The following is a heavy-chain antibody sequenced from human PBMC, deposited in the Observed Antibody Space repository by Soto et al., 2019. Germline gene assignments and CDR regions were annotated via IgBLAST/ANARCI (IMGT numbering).Heavy chain of an antibody. J-gene: IGHJ4*02. Sequence: SVKVSCKASGGTFSSYAISWVRQAPGQGLEWMGGIIPIFGTANYAQKFQGRVTITADESTSTAYMELSSLRSEDTAVYYCASGRYCISTSCYGERETDYWGQGTLVTVSS. D-gene: IGHD2-2*01. CDR3: ASGRYCISTSCYGERETDY. CDR1: GGTFSSYA. V-gene: IGHV1-69*13. CDR2: IIPIFGTA.